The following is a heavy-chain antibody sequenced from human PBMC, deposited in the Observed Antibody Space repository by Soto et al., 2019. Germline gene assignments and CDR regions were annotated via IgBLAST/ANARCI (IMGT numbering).Heavy chain of an antibody. CDR2: IYDSGST. Sequence: SETLSLTCTVSGGSMDTIGFYWTWIRQHPGKGLEWIGYIYDSGSTYYNPSLKIRISISVDTSKNHFSLRLTSVTAADTAVYYCARRYGGNFDYWGQGTLVTVSS. V-gene: IGHV4-31*03. D-gene: IGHD1-26*01. CDR1: GGSMDTIGFY. CDR3: ARRYGGNFDY. J-gene: IGHJ4*02.